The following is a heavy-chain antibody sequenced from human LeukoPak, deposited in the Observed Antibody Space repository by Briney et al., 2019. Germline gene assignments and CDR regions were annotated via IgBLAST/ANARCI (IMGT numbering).Heavy chain of an antibody. Sequence: PSETLSLTCTVSGDSISSYYWSWIRQPPGKGLEWIGEINHSGSTNYNPSLKSRVTISVDTSKNQFSLKLSSVTAADTAVYYCARAVLYWFDPWGQGTLVTVSS. CDR3: ARAVLYWFDP. CDR2: INHSGST. CDR1: GDSISSYY. V-gene: IGHV4-34*01. J-gene: IGHJ5*02.